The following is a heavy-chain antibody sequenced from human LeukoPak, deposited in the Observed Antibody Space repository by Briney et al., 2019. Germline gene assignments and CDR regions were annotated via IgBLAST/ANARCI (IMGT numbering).Heavy chain of an antibody. Sequence: SETLSLTCAVYGGSFSGYYWSWIRQPPGKGLEWIGEINHSGSTNYNPSLKSRVTISVDTSKNQFSLKLSSVTAADTAVYYCASSGWTDNWFDPWGQGTLVTVSS. CDR3: ASSGWTDNWFDP. J-gene: IGHJ5*02. CDR1: GGSFSGYY. V-gene: IGHV4-34*01. CDR2: INHSGST. D-gene: IGHD6-19*01.